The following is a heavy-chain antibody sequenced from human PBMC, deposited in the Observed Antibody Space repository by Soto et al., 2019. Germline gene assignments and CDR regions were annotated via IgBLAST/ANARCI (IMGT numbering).Heavy chain of an antibody. CDR3: ARVERGTATTVVDAFDI. D-gene: IGHD1-1*01. Sequence: QVQLHQWGAGLLKPSETLSLTCAVYGGFVTSGSYYWSWIRLPPGKGLEWIGEMSHSGGTHFNPSLKSRVTISVDTSKNQFTLKMSSVTAADTALYYCARVERGTATTVVDAFDIWGPGTMVTVSS. J-gene: IGHJ3*02. CDR1: GGFVTSGSYY. V-gene: IGHV4-34*01. CDR2: MSHSGGT.